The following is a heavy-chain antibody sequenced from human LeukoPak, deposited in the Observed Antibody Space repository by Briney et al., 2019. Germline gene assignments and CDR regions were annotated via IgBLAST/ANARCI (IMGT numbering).Heavy chain of an antibody. CDR1: GGSFSGYY. Sequence: SETLSLTCAVYGGSFSGYYWSWIRQPPGKGLEWIGYIYYSGSTNYNPSLKSRVTISVDTSKNQFSLKLSSVTAADTAVYYCARADDYGETANAFDIWGQGTMVTVSS. V-gene: IGHV4-59*01. D-gene: IGHD4-17*01. CDR3: ARADDYGETANAFDI. J-gene: IGHJ3*02. CDR2: IYYSGST.